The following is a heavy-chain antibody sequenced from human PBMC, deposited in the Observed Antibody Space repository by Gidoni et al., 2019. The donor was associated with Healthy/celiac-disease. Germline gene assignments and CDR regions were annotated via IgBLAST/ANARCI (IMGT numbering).Heavy chain of an antibody. D-gene: IGHD6-13*01. J-gene: IGHJ5*02. CDR2: SHHSGST. V-gene: IGHV4-34*01. CDR1: GGSLRGYY. Sequence: QVQLPQWGAGLLKPSETLSLTCAVYGGSLRGYYWSWIRQPPGKGLEWSGESHHSGSTNYNPSLKSRVTISVDTSKNQFSLKLSSVTAADTAVYYCARERGYRQLGPRIDPWGQGTLVTVSS. CDR3: ARERGYRQLGPRIDP.